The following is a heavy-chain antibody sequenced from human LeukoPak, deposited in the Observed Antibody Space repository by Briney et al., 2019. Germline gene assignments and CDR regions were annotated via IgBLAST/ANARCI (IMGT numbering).Heavy chain of an antibody. Sequence: GGSLRLSCAASGFTFSSNAMSWVRQAPGAGLEWVSAISPAGDSTTDADSVKGRFTISRDNSKSTLYLQMHGLTAEDTALYYCARRLVTAGVTDFFDYWGHGTLVSVSS. CDR3: ARRLVTAGVTDFFDY. CDR1: GFTFSSNA. V-gene: IGHV3-23*01. D-gene: IGHD6-13*01. J-gene: IGHJ4*01. CDR2: ISPAGDST.